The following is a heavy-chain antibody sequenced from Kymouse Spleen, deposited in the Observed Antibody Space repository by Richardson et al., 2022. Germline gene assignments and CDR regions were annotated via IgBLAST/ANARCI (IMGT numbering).Heavy chain of an antibody. V-gene: IGHV3-33*01. D-gene: IGHD2-21*02. CDR1: GFTFSSYG. CDR3: ARDVDCGGDCYYYYYYGMDV. J-gene: IGHJ6*02. CDR2: IWYDGSNK. Sequence: QVQLVESGGGVVQPGRSLRLSCAASGFTFSSYGMHWVRQAPGKGLEWVAVIWYDGSNKYYADSVKGRFTISRDNSKNTLYLQMNSLRAEDTAVYYCARDVDCGGDCYYYYYYGMDVWGQGTTVTVSS.